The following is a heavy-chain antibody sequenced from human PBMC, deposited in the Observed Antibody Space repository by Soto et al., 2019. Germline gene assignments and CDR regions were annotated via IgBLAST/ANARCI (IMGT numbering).Heavy chain of an antibody. Sequence: GASVKVSCKASGYTFTSYAMHWVRQAPGQRLEWMGWINAGNGNTKYSQKFQGRVTITRDTSASTAYMELSSLRSEDTAVYYCARVVRGSAANWFDPWGQGTLVTVSS. CDR2: INAGNGNT. J-gene: IGHJ5*02. CDR1: GYTFTSYA. V-gene: IGHV1-3*01. D-gene: IGHD6-13*01. CDR3: ARVVRGSAANWFDP.